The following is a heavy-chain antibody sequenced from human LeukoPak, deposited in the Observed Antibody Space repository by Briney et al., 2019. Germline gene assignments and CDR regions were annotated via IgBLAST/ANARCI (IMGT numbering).Heavy chain of an antibody. CDR3: ARDSAYYYDSSGYYYD. J-gene: IGHJ4*02. D-gene: IGHD3-22*01. Sequence: GGSLRLSCAASGFTVSSNYMSWVRQAPGKGLEWVANIKQDGSEKYYADSVKGRFTISRDNAKNSLYLQMNSLRAEDTAVYYCARDSAYYYDSSGYYYDWGQGTLVTVSS. CDR2: IKQDGSEK. V-gene: IGHV3-7*01. CDR1: GFTVSSNY.